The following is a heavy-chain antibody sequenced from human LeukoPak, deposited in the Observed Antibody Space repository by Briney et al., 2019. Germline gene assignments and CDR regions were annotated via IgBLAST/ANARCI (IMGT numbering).Heavy chain of an antibody. V-gene: IGHV4-4*07. CDR3: ARETYYDILTGYSRFDP. Sequence: SETLSLTCTVSGGSISSYYWSWIRQPAGKGLEWIGRIYTSGSTNYNPSLKSRVTMSVDTSKNQFSLKLSSVTAADTAVYYCARETYYDILTGYSRFDPWGQGTLVTVSS. J-gene: IGHJ5*02. CDR1: GGSISSYY. CDR2: IYTSGST. D-gene: IGHD3-9*01.